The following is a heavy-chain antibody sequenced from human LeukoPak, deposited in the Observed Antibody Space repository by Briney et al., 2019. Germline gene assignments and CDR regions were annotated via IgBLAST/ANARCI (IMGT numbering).Heavy chain of an antibody. CDR3: ARDLGFSSGWYVSDY. CDR2: ISAYNGNT. V-gene: IGHV1-18*01. Sequence: ASVKVSCKASGYTFTTYTDGWVRQAPGQGLEWMGWISAYNGNTDYAQKFQGRVTLTTDTSTSTAYMELRSLRSDDTAMYYCARDLGFSSGWYVSDYWGQGTLVTVSS. CDR1: GYTFTTYT. J-gene: IGHJ4*02. D-gene: IGHD6-19*01.